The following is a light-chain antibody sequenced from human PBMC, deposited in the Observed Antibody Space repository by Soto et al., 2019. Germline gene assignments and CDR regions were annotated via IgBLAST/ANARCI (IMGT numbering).Light chain of an antibody. V-gene: IGKV1-39*01. Sequence: DIQMTQSPSSLSASVGDRVTITCRASLTIIKYLNWYQQKPGRAPNLLIYAASSLQRGVPSRFSGSGSGTEFTLTISSLQPEDFVTYYCQQSYSTLFSFGPGTKVQIK. CDR1: LTIIKY. CDR3: QQSYSTLFS. J-gene: IGKJ3*01. CDR2: AAS.